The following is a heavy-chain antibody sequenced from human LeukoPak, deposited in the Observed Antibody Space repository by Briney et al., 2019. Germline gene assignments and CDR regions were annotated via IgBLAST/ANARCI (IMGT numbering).Heavy chain of an antibody. J-gene: IGHJ6*03. CDR3: ARRRTATESTPYYFYYMDV. V-gene: IGHV4-31*03. Sequence: SQTLSLTCTVSGGSISGGGLYWSWIRQHPGKGLEWIGYIYYSGSTFYNPSLKSRVTISIDTSKNHFSLKLSSVTAADTAVYYCARRRTATESTPYYFYYMDVWGKGTTVTVS. CDR1: GGSISGGGLY. D-gene: IGHD2/OR15-2a*01. CDR2: IYYSGST.